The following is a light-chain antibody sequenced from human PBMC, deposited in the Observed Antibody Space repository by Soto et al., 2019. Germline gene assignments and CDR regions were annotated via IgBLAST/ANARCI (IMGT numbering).Light chain of an antibody. Sequence: EIVMTQSPATLSVSPGERASLSCRASQSVSSKLAWYQQKPGQAPRLLIYGASNRATGIPDRFSGSGSGTDFTLTISSLEPEDFAVYYCQQRSNWLTFGGGTKVDIK. V-gene: IGKV3-11*01. CDR3: QQRSNWLT. CDR1: QSVSSK. CDR2: GAS. J-gene: IGKJ4*01.